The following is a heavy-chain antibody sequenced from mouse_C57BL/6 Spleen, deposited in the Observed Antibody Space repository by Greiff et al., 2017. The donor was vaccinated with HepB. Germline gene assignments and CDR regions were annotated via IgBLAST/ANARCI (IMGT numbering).Heavy chain of an antibody. D-gene: IGHD2-3*01. Sequence: VQLQESGPELVKPGASVKLSCKASGYTFTSYDINWVKQRPGQGLEWIGWIYPRDGSTRYKEKFKGKATLTVDTSSSTAYIELHSLTSEDSAVYFCARRSDGSYWYFDVWGTGTTVTVSS. J-gene: IGHJ1*03. CDR3: ARRSDGSYWYFDV. CDR1: GYTFTSYD. V-gene: IGHV1-85*01. CDR2: IYPRDGST.